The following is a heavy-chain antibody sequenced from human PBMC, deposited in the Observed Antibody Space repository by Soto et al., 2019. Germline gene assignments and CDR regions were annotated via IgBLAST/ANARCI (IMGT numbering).Heavy chain of an antibody. J-gene: IGHJ3*02. Sequence: ASVKVSCKSSGYAFTHYAMHWVRQAPGQGLEWLGWINTDNGNTAFSQKFQGRVSITMDTSANTAYVELSSLISEDTAVYYCARQGDSRILRDTFDIWGQGTLVTVSS. CDR1: GYAFTHYA. CDR2: INTDNGNT. CDR3: ARQGDSRILRDTFDI. V-gene: IGHV1-3*04. D-gene: IGHD2-8*01.